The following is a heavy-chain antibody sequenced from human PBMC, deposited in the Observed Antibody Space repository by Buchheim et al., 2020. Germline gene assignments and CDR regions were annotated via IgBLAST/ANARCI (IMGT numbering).Heavy chain of an antibody. D-gene: IGHD2-8*01. Sequence: QLQLQESGPGLVKPSQTLSLTGAVSGGSIRSGGYSWSWIRQPPGKGLEWIGNVYHSGSTNYNPTLKSRVTISVDRSKNKFSLELSSATAADTAVYYCARTVGVFEIWGQGT. CDR1: GGSIRSGGYS. V-gene: IGHV4-30-2*01. J-gene: IGHJ3*02. CDR2: VYHSGST. CDR3: ARTVGVFEI.